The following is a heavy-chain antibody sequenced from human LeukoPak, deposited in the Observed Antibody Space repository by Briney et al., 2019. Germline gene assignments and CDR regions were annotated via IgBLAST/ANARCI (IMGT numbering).Heavy chain of an antibody. CDR1: GFPISTNG. CDR3: ARVAGWHWFDP. J-gene: IGHJ5*02. CDR2: IVGGDGGT. D-gene: IGHD6-19*01. Sequence: GGSLRLSCAASGFPISTNGMSWVRQAPGKGLEWVSGIVGGDGGTYYADSVKGRFIISRDNSKNTVYLQMNNMRVDDTAVYYCARVAGWHWFDPWGQGTLVTVSS. V-gene: IGHV3-23*01.